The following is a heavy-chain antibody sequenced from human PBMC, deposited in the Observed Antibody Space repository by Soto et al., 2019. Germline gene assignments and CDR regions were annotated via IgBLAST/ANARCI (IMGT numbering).Heavy chain of an antibody. V-gene: IGHV4-59*08. D-gene: IGHD3-10*01. CDR2: IYYSGST. CDR3: ERRGAGRGYYYGMDV. CDR1: GGSISSYY. J-gene: IGHJ6*02. Sequence: SETLSLTCTVSGGSISSYYWSWIRQPPGKGLEWIGYIYYSGSTNYNPSLKSRVTISVDTSKNQFSLKLSSVTAADTAVYYCERRGAGRGYYYGMDVWGQGTTVTVPS.